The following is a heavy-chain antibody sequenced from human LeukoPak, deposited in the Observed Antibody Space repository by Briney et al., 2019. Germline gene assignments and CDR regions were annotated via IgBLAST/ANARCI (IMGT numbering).Heavy chain of an antibody. CDR3: ARDFHDILTGYWGPSYYFDY. D-gene: IGHD3-9*01. Sequence: GRSLRLSCAASGFTFSSYGMHWVRQAPGKGLEWVAVIWYDGSNKYYADSVKGRFTISRDNSKNTLYLKMNSLRAEDTAVYYCARDFHDILTGYWGPSYYFDYWGQGTLVTVSS. V-gene: IGHV3-33*01. CDR2: IWYDGSNK. CDR1: GFTFSSYG. J-gene: IGHJ4*02.